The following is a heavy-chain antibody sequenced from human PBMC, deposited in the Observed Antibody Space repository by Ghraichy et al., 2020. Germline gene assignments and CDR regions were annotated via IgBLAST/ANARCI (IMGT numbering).Heavy chain of an antibody. Sequence: GGSLRLSCAASGFTFSSYSMNWVRQAPGKGLEWVSSISSSSSYIYYADSVKGRFTISRDNAKNSLYLQMNSLRAEDTAVYYCARSASRGSWSGYYVYFDYWGQGTLVTVSS. CDR1: GFTFSSYS. J-gene: IGHJ4*02. CDR3: ARSASRGSWSGYYVYFDY. D-gene: IGHD3-3*01. CDR2: ISSSSSYI. V-gene: IGHV3-21*01.